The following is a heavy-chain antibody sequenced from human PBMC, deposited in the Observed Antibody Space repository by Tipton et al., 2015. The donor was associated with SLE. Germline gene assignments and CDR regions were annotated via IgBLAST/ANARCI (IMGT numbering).Heavy chain of an antibody. Sequence: TLSLTCAVSGYSISSEYYRGWIPQLPGKGLEWVGLLFQSGSTKNNPPLKSRIPISVDTSKNQFSLKLSSVTAADTAGYFCARLGQRQFSGSYPYGAFDCWGQETMVTVSS. D-gene: IGHD1-26*01. CDR3: ARLGQRQFSGSYPYGAFDC. V-gene: IGHV4-38-2*01. CDR2: LFQSGST. CDR1: GYSISSEYY. J-gene: IGHJ3*01.